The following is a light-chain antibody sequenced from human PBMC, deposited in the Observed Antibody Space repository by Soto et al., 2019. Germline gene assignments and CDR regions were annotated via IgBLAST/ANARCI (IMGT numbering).Light chain of an antibody. CDR1: SSDIGGYNY. V-gene: IGLV2-14*01. CDR3: SSYSQITTLEV. J-gene: IGLJ1*01. CDR2: DVT. Sequence: QSALTQPASVSGSPGQSITISCTGSSSDIGGYNYVSWYQQHPGKAPKLLIFDVTNRPSGVSNRFSGSKSGNTASLTISGLQAEDDGDYYCSSYSQITTLEVFGAGTKVTVL.